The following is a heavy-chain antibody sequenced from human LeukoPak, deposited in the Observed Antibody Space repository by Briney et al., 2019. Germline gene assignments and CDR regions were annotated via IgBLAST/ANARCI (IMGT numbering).Heavy chain of an antibody. CDR3: ARDSGYCSSTSCNGAFDI. V-gene: IGHV3-48*01. CDR1: GFTFSSYW. J-gene: IGHJ3*02. CDR2: ISSSSSTI. D-gene: IGHD2-2*01. Sequence: GGSLRLSCAASGFTFSSYWMSWVRQAPGKGLEWVSYISSSSSTIYYADSVKGRFTISRDNAKNSLYLQMNSLRAEDTAVYYCARDSGYCSSTSCNGAFDIWGQGTMVTVSS.